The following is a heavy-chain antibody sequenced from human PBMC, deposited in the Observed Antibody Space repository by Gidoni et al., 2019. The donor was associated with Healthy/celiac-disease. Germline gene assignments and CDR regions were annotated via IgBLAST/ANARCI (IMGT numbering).Heavy chain of an antibody. CDR1: GFTFSSYA. Sequence: EVQLVESGGGLVPPGGSLRLSCAASGFTFSSYAMSWVRQAPGKGLEWVSAISGSGGRTYYADSVKGRFTISRDKSKNTLYLQMNSLRAEDTAVYYCAKWHNWEYYFDYWGQGTLVTVSS. CDR2: ISGSGGRT. CDR3: AKWHNWEYYFDY. V-gene: IGHV3-23*04. D-gene: IGHD1-20*01. J-gene: IGHJ4*02.